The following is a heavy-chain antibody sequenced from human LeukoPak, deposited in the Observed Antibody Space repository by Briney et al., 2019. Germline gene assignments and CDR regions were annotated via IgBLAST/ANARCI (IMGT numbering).Heavy chain of an antibody. CDR3: ATCSGSRCYSGWFDP. CDR2: INPSSGDT. J-gene: IGHJ5*02. D-gene: IGHD2-15*01. Sequence: ASVKVSCKASGYTFTDYYMHWVRQAPGQGLEWMGWINPSSGDTNYAQKFQGRVTMTRDTSITTACMELSRLRSDDTAVFYCATCSGSRCYSGWFDPWGQGTLVTVSS. V-gene: IGHV1-2*02. CDR1: GYTFTDYY.